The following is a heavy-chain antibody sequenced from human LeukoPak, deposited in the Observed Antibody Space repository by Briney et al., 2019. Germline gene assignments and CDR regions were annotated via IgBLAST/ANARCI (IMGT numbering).Heavy chain of an antibody. Sequence: GGSLRLSCAASGFTFSSYEMNWVRQAPGKGLEWVSYISSSGSTIYYADSVKGRFTISRDNAKNSLYLQMNSLRAEDTAAYYCARDKIVGATNFDYWGQGTLVTVSS. CDR3: ARDKIVGATNFDY. D-gene: IGHD1-26*01. CDR1: GFTFSSYE. J-gene: IGHJ4*02. V-gene: IGHV3-48*03. CDR2: ISSSGSTI.